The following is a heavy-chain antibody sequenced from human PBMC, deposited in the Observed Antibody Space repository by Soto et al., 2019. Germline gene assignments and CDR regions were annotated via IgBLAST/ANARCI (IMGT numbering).Heavy chain of an antibody. D-gene: IGHD2-2*01. CDR2: ISSNGGST. CDR3: ARDRRDCSSISCYHLDV. Sequence: GGSLRLSCAASGFTFSSYAMHWVRQAPGKGLEYVSAISSNGGSTYYANSVKGRFTISRDNSKNTLYLQMGSLRAEDMAVYYCARDRRDCSSISCYHLDVWGQGTTVTVSS. V-gene: IGHV3-64*01. J-gene: IGHJ6*02. CDR1: GFTFSSYA.